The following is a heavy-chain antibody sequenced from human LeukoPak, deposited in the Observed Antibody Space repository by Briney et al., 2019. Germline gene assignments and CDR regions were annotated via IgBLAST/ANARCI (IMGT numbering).Heavy chain of an antibody. CDR1: GGTFSIYA. D-gene: IGHD6-13*01. CDR2: IIPIFGTA. V-gene: IGHV1-69*13. J-gene: IGHJ3*02. CDR3: ARNIAGDDAFDI. Sequence: ASVKVSCKASGGTFSIYAISWVRQAPGQGLEWMGGIIPIFGTANYAQKFQGRVTITADESTSTAYMELSSLRSEDTAVYYCARNIAGDDAFDIWGQGTMVTVSS.